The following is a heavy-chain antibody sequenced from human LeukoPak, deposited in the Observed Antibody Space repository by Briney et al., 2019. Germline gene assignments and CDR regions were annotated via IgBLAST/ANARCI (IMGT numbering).Heavy chain of an antibody. D-gene: IGHD4-11*01. CDR1: GFTVSNNF. CDR2: IYSGGNT. J-gene: IGHJ3*02. Sequence: GGSLRLSCAASGFTVSNNFMTWVRQAPGKGPECVSVIYSGGNTYYADSVKGRFTISRDNSKSTLHLQMNNLRAEDTAVYYCARARDYSFDIWGQGTMVTVSS. CDR3: ARARDYSFDI. V-gene: IGHV3-66*01.